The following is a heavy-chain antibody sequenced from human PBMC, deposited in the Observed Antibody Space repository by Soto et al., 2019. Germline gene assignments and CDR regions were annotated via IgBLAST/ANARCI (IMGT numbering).Heavy chain of an antibody. V-gene: IGHV3-48*02. D-gene: IGHD6-13*01. Sequence: EVQLVESGGGLVQPGGSLRLSCAASGFTFSSYSMNWVRQAPGKGLEWVSYISSSSSTIYYADSVKGRFTISRDNAKNSLYRQMNSLRDEDTAVYYCASGAAAGTWWFDPWGQGTLVTVSS. J-gene: IGHJ5*02. CDR3: ASGAAAGTWWFDP. CDR2: ISSSSSTI. CDR1: GFTFSSYS.